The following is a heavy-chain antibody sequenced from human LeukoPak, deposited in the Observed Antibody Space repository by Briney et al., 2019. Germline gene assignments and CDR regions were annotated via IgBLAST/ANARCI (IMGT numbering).Heavy chain of an antibody. CDR2: IYYSGST. D-gene: IGHD2/OR15-2a*01. J-gene: IGHJ5*02. V-gene: IGHV4-59*01. CDR3: ARDLAPRFGTTSNWFDP. Sequence: SETLPLTCTVSGGSISSYYWSWIRQPPGKGLEWIGYIYYSGSTNYNPSLKSRVTISVDTSKNQFSLKLSSVTAADTAVYYCARDLAPRFGTTSNWFDPWGQGTLVTVSS. CDR1: GGSISSYY.